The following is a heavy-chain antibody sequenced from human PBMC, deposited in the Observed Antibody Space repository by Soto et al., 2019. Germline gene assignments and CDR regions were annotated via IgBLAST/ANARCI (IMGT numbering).Heavy chain of an antibody. CDR3: ARGGSSGWGTPVDY. CDR1: GGSISSYY. J-gene: IGHJ4*02. V-gene: IGHV4-59*01. CDR2: IYYSGST. Sequence: PSETLSLTCTVSGGSISSYYWSWIRQPPGKGLEWIGYIYYSGSTNYNPSLKSRVTISVDTSKNQFSLKLSSVTAADTAVYYCARGGSSGWGTPVDYWGQGTLVTVSS. D-gene: IGHD6-19*01.